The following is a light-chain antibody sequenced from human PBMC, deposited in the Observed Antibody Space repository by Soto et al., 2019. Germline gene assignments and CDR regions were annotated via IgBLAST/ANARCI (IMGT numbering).Light chain of an antibody. Sequence: EIVLTQSPGTLSLSPGERATLSCRASQSVDSGYLAWYQQRPGQAPRLLIYGASSRATGIPDRFSGSGSGTDFTLTISRLDPEDFAVYYCQQYGGSPQTFGQGTRLDIK. CDR3: QQYGGSPQT. CDR2: GAS. J-gene: IGKJ2*01. CDR1: QSVDSGY. V-gene: IGKV3-20*01.